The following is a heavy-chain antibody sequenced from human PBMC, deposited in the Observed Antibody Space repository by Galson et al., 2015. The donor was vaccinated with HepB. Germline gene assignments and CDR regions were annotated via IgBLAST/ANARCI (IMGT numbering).Heavy chain of an antibody. V-gene: IGHV4-30-4*07. J-gene: IGHJ4*02. D-gene: IGHD3-10*01. CDR2: IYYSGST. Sequence: TLSLTCAVSGGSISSGGYSWSWIRQPPGKGLEWIGYIYYSGSTYYNPSLKSRVTISVDTSKNQFSLKLSSVTAADTAVYYCARDDSRIRGVIKAGWGQGTLVTVSS. CDR3: ARDDSRIRGVIKAG. CDR1: GGSISSGGYS.